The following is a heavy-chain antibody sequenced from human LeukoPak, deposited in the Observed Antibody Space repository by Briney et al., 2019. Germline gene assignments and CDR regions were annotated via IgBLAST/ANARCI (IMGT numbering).Heavy chain of an antibody. Sequence: ASVKVSCKASGYTFTSYAMHWVRQAPGQRLECMGWINTGNGNTKYSQEFQGRVTITRDTSACTAYMELRSLRYEDMAVYYCARDGATRLGELSFHYWGQGTLVTVSS. CDR2: INTGNGNT. D-gene: IGHD3-16*02. CDR1: GYTFTSYA. CDR3: ARDGATRLGELSFHY. J-gene: IGHJ4*02. V-gene: IGHV1-3*03.